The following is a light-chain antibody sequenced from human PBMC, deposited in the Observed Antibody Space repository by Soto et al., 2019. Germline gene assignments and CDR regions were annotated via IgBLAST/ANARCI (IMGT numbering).Light chain of an antibody. CDR2: ANT. J-gene: IGLJ2*01. CDR1: SSNIGAGYD. V-gene: IGLV1-40*01. Sequence: QSVLTQPPSVSGAPGQRVTFSCTGSSSNIGAGYDVHWYQQLPGAAPKLLIYANTNRPSGVPDRFSGSKSGSSASLAITGLQAEDEADYYCPSYDTRLPVVFGGGTKLTVL. CDR3: PSYDTRLPVV.